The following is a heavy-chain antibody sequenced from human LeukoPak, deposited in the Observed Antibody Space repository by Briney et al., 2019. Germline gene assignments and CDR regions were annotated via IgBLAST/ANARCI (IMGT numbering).Heavy chain of an antibody. D-gene: IGHD2-15*01. CDR2: ISNNGGYT. CDR1: GFTFSSSA. Sequence: GGSLRLSCAAFGFTFSSSAMSWVRQAPGKGLEWVSAISNNGGYTYYADSVQGRFTISRDNSKSTLCLQMNSLRAEDTAVYYCAKQLGYCSDGSCYFPYWGQGTLVTVSS. V-gene: IGHV3-23*01. J-gene: IGHJ4*02. CDR3: AKQLGYCSDGSCYFPY.